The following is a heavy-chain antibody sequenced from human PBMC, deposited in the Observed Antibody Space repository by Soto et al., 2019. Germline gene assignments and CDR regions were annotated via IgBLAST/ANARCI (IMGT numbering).Heavy chain of an antibody. CDR1: GYTFTSYD. J-gene: IGHJ6*02. V-gene: IGHV1-8*01. CDR3: ARDGYSYGYVLGMDV. D-gene: IGHD5-18*01. CDR2: MNPNSGNT. Sequence: ASVKVSCKASGYTFTSYDINWVRQATGQGLEWMGWMNPNSGNTGYAQKFQGRVTMTRNTSISTAYMELSSLRSEDTAVYYCARDGYSYGYVLGMDVWGQGTTVTVSS.